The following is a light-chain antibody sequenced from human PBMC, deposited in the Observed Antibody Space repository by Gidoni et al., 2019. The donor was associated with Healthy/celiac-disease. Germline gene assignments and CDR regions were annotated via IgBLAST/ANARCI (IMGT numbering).Light chain of an antibody. CDR2: DAS. Sequence: EIVLTQSPATLSLSPGEGATLSCRASQSVSSYLAWYQQKPGQAPRLLIYDASNRATGIPARFSGSGSGTDFTLTISSLESEDFAVYYCQQRSNFGQGTRLEIK. J-gene: IGKJ5*01. CDR3: QQRSN. CDR1: QSVSSY. V-gene: IGKV3-11*01.